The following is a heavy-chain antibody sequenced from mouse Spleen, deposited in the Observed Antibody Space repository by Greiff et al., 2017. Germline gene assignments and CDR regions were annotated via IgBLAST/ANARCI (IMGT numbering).Heavy chain of an antibody. CDR1: GYSITSGYY. Sequence: EVQVVESGPGLVKPSQSLSLTCSVTGYSITSGYYWKWIRQFPGNKLEWMGYISYDGSNNYNPSLKNRISITRDTSKNQFFLKLNSVTTEDTATYYCAREEVRHFDYWGQGTTLTVSS. CDR2: ISYDGSN. D-gene: IGHD2-14*01. J-gene: IGHJ2*01. V-gene: IGHV3-6*01. CDR3: AREEVRHFDY.